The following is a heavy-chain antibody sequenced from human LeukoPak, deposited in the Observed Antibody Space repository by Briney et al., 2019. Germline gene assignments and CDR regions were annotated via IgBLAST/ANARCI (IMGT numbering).Heavy chain of an antibody. Sequence: SETLSLTCNVSGVSINYFWSWIRQPPGKGLEWIGYIYHSGSTSYNPSLKSRLTMSLDTSKNQFALRLSSVTAADTAVYYCAREEGTARNLDSWGQGTLVTVSS. CDR3: AREEGTARNLDS. D-gene: IGHD6-6*01. CDR2: IYHSGST. J-gene: IGHJ4*02. V-gene: IGHV4-59*01. CDR1: GVSINYF.